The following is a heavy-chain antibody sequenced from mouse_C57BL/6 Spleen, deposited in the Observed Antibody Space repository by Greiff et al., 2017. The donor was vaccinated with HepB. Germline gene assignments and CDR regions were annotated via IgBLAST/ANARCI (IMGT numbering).Heavy chain of an antibody. Sequence: VQLQQPGAELVMPGASVKLSCKASGYTFTSYWMHWVKQRPGQGLEWIGEIDPSDSYTNYNQKFKGKSTLTVDKSSSTAYMQLSSLTSEDSAVYYCARPHYYGSSHWYFDVWGTGTTVTVSS. CDR1: GYTFTSYW. CDR2: IDPSDSYT. D-gene: IGHD1-1*01. V-gene: IGHV1-69*01. CDR3: ARPHYYGSSHWYFDV. J-gene: IGHJ1*03.